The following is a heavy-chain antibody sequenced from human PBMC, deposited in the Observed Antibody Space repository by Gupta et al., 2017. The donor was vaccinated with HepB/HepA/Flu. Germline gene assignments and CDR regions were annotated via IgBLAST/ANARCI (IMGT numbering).Heavy chain of an antibody. CDR1: GGSISSSSYY. V-gene: IGHV4-39*01. D-gene: IGHD6-6*01. CDR2: IYYSGST. CDR3: ARHRVGTYSSSSGSYYYYYYMDV. J-gene: IGHJ6*03. Sequence: QLQLQESGPGLVKPSETLSLTCTVSGGSISSSSYYWGWIRQPPGKGVEWIGSIYYSGSTYYNPSLKSRVTISVDTSKNQFSLKLSSVTAADTAVYYCARHRVGTYSSSSGSYYYYYYMDVWGKGTTVTVSS.